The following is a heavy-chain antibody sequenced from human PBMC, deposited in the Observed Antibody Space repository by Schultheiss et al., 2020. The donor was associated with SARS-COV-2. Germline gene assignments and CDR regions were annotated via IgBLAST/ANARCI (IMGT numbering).Heavy chain of an antibody. J-gene: IGHJ5*02. V-gene: IGHV4-59*08. CDR1: GGSFSGYY. CDR3: ARLHGDYFDRNWFDP. D-gene: IGHD4-17*01. Sequence: GSLRLSCAVYGGSFSGYYWSWIRQPPGKGLEWIGYFYYSGNTNYNPSLKSRVTFSVDTSKNQFSLKVTSVTAADTAVYYCARLHGDYFDRNWFDPWGQGILVTVSS. CDR2: FYYSGNT.